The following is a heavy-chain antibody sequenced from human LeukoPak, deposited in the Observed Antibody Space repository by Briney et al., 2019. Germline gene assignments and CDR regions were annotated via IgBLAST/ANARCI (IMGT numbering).Heavy chain of an antibody. Sequence: GASVKVSCKASGYTFTRYYMHWVRQAPGQGLEWMGWINPNSGGTNYAQKLQGRVTMTRDTSISTAYMELSRLRSDDTAVYYCARASYDILTGFQSFDYWGQGTLVTVSS. V-gene: IGHV1-2*02. CDR2: INPNSGGT. D-gene: IGHD3-9*01. CDR3: ARASYDILTGFQSFDY. CDR1: GYTFTRYY. J-gene: IGHJ4*02.